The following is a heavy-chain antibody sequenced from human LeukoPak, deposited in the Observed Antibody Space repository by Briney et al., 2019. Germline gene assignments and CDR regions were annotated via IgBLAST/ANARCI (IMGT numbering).Heavy chain of an antibody. V-gene: IGHV3-30*02. CDR2: IRYDGSNK. CDR3: AKERGIAARHLDY. Sequence: PGGSLRLSCAASGFTFSSYGMHWVRQAPGKGLEWVAFIRYDGSNKYYADSVKGRFTISRDNSKNTLYLQMNSLRAEDTAVYYCAKERGIAARHLDYWGQGTLVTVSS. D-gene: IGHD6-6*01. J-gene: IGHJ4*02. CDR1: GFTFSSYG.